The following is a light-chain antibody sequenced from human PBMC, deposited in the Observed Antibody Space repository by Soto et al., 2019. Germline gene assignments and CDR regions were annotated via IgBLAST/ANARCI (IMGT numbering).Light chain of an antibody. Sequence: QSALTQPRSVSGSPGQAVTISCTGTSSDVGSYNYVSWYQQHPGKAPILMIYNVNNRPSGVPDRFSGSKSGNTASLTISGLQAEDEADYYCCSYAGSSFVFGRGTKVTVL. V-gene: IGLV2-11*01. J-gene: IGLJ1*01. CDR3: CSYAGSSFV. CDR2: NVN. CDR1: SSDVGSYNY.